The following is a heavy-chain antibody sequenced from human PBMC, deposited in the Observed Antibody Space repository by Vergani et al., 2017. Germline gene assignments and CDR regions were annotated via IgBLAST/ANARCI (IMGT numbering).Heavy chain of an antibody. V-gene: IGHV1-18*01. CDR3: ARDLQWLAYYYYYGMDV. D-gene: IGHD6-19*01. CDR2: ISAYNGNT. J-gene: IGHJ6*02. Sequence: QVQLVQSGAEVKKPGASVKVSCKASGYTFTSYGISWVRQAPGQWLEWMGWISAYNGNTNYAQKLQGRVTMTTDTFTSTAYMELRSLRSDDTAVYYCARDLQWLAYYYYYGMDVWGQGTTVTVSS. CDR1: GYTFTSYG.